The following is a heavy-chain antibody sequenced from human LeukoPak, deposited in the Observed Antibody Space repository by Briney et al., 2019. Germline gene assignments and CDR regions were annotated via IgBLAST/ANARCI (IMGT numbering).Heavy chain of an antibody. J-gene: IGHJ4*02. Sequence: EGSLRLSCAASGFTFSNAWMSWVRQAPGKGLEWVGRIKSKTDGGTTDYAAPVKGRFTISRDDSKNTLYLQMNSLKTEDTAVYYCTTEETGYIWGSYRLRTDYWGQGTLVTVSS. V-gene: IGHV3-15*01. D-gene: IGHD3-16*02. CDR1: GFTFSNAW. CDR2: IKSKTDGGTT. CDR3: TTEETGYIWGSYRLRTDY.